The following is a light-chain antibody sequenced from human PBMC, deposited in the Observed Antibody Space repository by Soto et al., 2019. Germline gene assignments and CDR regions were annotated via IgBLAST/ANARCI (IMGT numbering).Light chain of an antibody. CDR2: GAS. Sequence: EIVMTQSPATLSVSPGERVTLSCRASQSISSNLAWYQQKPGLAPRLLIHGASTRATGIPARFRGSGSGTEFTLTISSLQSEDSAVYYCQQYNNWPPTFGGGTKVEIK. CDR1: QSISSN. V-gene: IGKV3-15*01. CDR3: QQYNNWPPT. J-gene: IGKJ4*01.